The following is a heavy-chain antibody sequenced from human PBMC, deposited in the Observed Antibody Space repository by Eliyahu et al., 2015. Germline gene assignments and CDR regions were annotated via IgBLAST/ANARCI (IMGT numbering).Heavy chain of an antibody. CDR3: AKAIVIAAAGTRWYYFDY. CDR2: ISYDGSNK. Sequence: QVQLVESGGGVVQPGRSLRLSCAASGFTFXSYGXHWVRQAPGKGLEWVAVISYDGSNKYYADSVKGRFTISRDNSKNTLYLQMNSLRAEDTAVYYCAKAIVIAAAGTRWYYFDYWGQGTLVTVSS. J-gene: IGHJ4*02. V-gene: IGHV3-30*18. CDR1: GFTFXSYG. D-gene: IGHD6-13*01.